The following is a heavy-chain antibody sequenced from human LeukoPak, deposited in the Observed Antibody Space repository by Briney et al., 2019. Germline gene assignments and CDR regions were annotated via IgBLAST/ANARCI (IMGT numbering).Heavy chain of an antibody. CDR2: ISAYNGST. Sequence: ASVKVSCKASGYTFTSYGISWVRQAPGQGLEWMGWISAYNGSTNYAQKLQGRVTMTTDTSTSTAYMELRSLRSDDTAVYYCARDGTTVVTRDAFDIWGQGTMVTVSS. CDR3: ARDGTTVVTRDAFDI. CDR1: GYTFTSYG. J-gene: IGHJ3*02. D-gene: IGHD4-23*01. V-gene: IGHV1-18*01.